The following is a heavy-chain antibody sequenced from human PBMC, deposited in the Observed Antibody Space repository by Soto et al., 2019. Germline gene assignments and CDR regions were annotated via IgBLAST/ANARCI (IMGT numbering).Heavy chain of an antibody. Sequence: QVQLVQSGPEVKEPGASVKISCKASGYTFANSGIIWVRQAPGQGLEWVAWIASNTGNTHYAQKLRGRVTVTTETATRTGCLDQRSQTSEAMTFYYCPIVDNDSGGTFRSCQYWGQGTLVTVSS. V-gene: IGHV1-18*03. J-gene: IGHJ4*02. CDR1: GYTFANSG. CDR3: PIVDNDSGGTFRSCQY. CDR2: IASNTGNT. D-gene: IGHD3-16*02.